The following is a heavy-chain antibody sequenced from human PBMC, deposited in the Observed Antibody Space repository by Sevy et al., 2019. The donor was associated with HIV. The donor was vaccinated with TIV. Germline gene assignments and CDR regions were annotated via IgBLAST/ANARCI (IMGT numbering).Heavy chain of an antibody. D-gene: IGHD6-13*01. V-gene: IGHV4-30-4*01. J-gene: IGHJ4*02. CDR3: TRTRGGSWRGWFDY. Sequence: SETLSLTCTVSSASIGSADYYWTWIRQPPGKALEWIGYIYYSGTIYYNPSLRSRVTISLDTSKNQFSLMLSSVTAADTAMYYCTRTRGGSWRGWFDYWGQGTLVTVSS. CDR1: SASIGSADYY. CDR2: IYYSGTI.